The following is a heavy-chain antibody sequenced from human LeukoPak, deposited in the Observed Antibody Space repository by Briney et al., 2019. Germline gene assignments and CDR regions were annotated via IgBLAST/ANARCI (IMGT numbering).Heavy chain of an antibody. CDR1: GGAFSSNT. CDR2: IIPMLAIP. CDR3: ARGWGDYNFWSGSYKD. V-gene: IGHV1-69*02. J-gene: IGHJ4*02. Sequence: GASVKVSCKASGGAFSSNTISWVRQAPGQGLEWMGRIIPMLAIPNYAQKFQGRVTITADKSTTTAYMELSSLRSEDTAVYYCARGWGDYNFWSGSYKDWGQGTLVTVSS. D-gene: IGHD3-3*01.